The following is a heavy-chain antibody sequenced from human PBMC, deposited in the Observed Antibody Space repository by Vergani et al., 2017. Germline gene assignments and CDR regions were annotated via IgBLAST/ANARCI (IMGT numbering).Heavy chain of an antibody. D-gene: IGHD3-22*01. Sequence: QVQLVQSGAEVKKPGSSVKVSCKASGGTFSSYAISWVRQAPGQGLEWMGGIIPIFGTANYAQKFQGRVTITADESTSTAYMELSSLRSEDTAVYYCARRTYYYDSGGYYYSRPDNWFDPWGQGTLVTVSS. CDR3: ARRTYYYDSGGYYYSRPDNWFDP. CDR2: IIPIFGTA. J-gene: IGHJ5*02. CDR1: GGTFSSYA. V-gene: IGHV1-69*01.